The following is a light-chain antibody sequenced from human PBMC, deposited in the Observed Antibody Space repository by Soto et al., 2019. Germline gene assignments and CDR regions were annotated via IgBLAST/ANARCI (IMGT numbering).Light chain of an antibody. CDR1: QGISSA. J-gene: IGKJ4*01. CDR3: QQFDSYPLT. CDR2: DAS. Sequence: AIQLTQSPSSLSASVGDRVIITCRASQGISSALAWYQQKPGKAPKLLIYDASSLESGVPSRFSGSGSGTDFTLTIGGLQPEDFATYYCQQFDSYPLTFGGGTKVEIK. V-gene: IGKV1-13*02.